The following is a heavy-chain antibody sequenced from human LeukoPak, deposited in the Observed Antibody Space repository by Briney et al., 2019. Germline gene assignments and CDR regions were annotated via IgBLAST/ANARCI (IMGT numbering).Heavy chain of an antibody. J-gene: IGHJ2*01. CDR2: IGGSGGST. V-gene: IGHV3-23*01. D-gene: IGHD3-9*01. Sequence: GGSLRLSCAASGFTFSSYAMTWVRQAPGKGLEWVSAIGGSGGSTYYADSVKGRFTVSRNNSKNTFFVQMNSLRADDTAVYYCAKVDSFWYFDLWGRGTLVTVSS. CDR3: AKVDSFWYFDL. CDR1: GFTFSSYA.